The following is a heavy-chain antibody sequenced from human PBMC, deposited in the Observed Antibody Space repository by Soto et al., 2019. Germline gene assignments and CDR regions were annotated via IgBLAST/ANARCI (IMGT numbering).Heavy chain of an antibody. CDR2: IYYSGST. CDR3: ASLLGVQLERRFNWFDP. J-gene: IGHJ5*02. D-gene: IGHD1-1*01. V-gene: IGHV4-39*01. Sequence: SETLSLTCTVSGGSISSSSYYWGWIRQPPGKGLEWIGSIYYSGSTYYKPSLKSRVTISVDTSKSQFSLKLSSVTAADTAVYYGASLLGVQLERRFNWFDPWGQGTLVTVSS. CDR1: GGSISSSSYY.